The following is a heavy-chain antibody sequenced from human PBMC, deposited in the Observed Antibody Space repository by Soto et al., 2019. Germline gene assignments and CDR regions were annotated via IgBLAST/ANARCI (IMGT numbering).Heavy chain of an antibody. Sequence: ASVKVYCKASGGTFSIYAISWVRQAPGQGLEWMGGIIPIFGTANYAQKFQGRVTITADESTSTAYMELSSLRSEDTAVYYCARDTFYYDILTGYPSYYYYGMDVWGQGTTVTVSS. CDR2: IIPIFGTA. D-gene: IGHD3-9*01. V-gene: IGHV1-69*13. CDR1: GGTFSIYA. CDR3: ARDTFYYDILTGYPSYYYYGMDV. J-gene: IGHJ6*02.